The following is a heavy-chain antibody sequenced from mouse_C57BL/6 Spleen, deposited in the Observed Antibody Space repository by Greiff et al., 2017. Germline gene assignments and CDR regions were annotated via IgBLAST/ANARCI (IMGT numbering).Heavy chain of an antibody. CDR3: ARSSYYGSSYWYFDV. J-gene: IGHJ1*03. V-gene: IGHV1-53*01. Sequence: VQLQESGTELVKPGASVKLSCKASGYTFTSYWMHWVKQRPGQGLEWIGNINPSNGGTNYNEKFKSKATLTVDKSSSTAYMQLSSLTSEDSAVYYCARSSYYGSSYWYFDVWGTGTTVTVSS. D-gene: IGHD1-1*01. CDR2: INPSNGGT. CDR1: GYTFTSYW.